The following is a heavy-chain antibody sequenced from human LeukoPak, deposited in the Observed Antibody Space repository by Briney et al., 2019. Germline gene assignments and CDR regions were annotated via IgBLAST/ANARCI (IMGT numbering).Heavy chain of an antibody. CDR2: IYYSGST. CDR1: GGSISSSSYY. Sequence: PSETLSLTCTVSGGSISSSSYYWGWIRQPPGKGLEWIGSIYYSGSTYYNPSLKSRVTISVDTSKNQFSLKLSSVTAADTAVYYCAREGIAVAGHSPSFDYWGQGTLVTVSS. D-gene: IGHD6-19*01. CDR3: AREGIAVAGHSPSFDY. V-gene: IGHV4-39*02. J-gene: IGHJ4*02.